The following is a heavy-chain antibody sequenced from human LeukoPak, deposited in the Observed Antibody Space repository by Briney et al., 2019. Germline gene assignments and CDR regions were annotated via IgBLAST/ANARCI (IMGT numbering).Heavy chain of an antibody. V-gene: IGHV3-21*01. CDR2: ISSSSSYI. CDR1: GFTFSSYS. J-gene: IGHJ4*02. CDR3: AKVGIAVAGKVDY. D-gene: IGHD6-19*01. Sequence: GGSLRLSCAASGFTFSSYSTNWVRQAPGKGLEWVSSISSSSSYIYYADSVKGRFTISRDNAKNSLYLQMNSLRAEDTAVYYCAKVGIAVAGKVDYWGQGTLVTVSS.